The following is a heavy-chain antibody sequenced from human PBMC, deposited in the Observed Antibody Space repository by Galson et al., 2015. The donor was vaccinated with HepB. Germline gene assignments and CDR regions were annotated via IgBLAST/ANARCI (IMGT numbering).Heavy chain of an antibody. J-gene: IGHJ6*03. V-gene: IGHV1-3*01. CDR1: GYTFTSYA. CDR2: INAGNGNT. D-gene: IGHD4-11*01. CDR3: AKAGGETTVDYMDV. Sequence: SVKVSCKASGYTFTSYAMHWVRQAPGQRLEWMGWINAGNGNTKYSQKFQGRVTITRDTSASTAYMELSSLRSEDTAVYYCAKAGGETTVDYMDVWGKGTTVTVSS.